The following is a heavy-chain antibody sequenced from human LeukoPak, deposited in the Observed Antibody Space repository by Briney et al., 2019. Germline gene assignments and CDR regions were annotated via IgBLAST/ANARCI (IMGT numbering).Heavy chain of an antibody. D-gene: IGHD2-2*01. CDR1: GFTFGAYA. CDR3: RRNGRGCSSTSCYAGRFDP. CDR2: ITSQAYGGTT. Sequence: QPGRSLRLSCTASGFTFGAYAISWVRQAPGKGLEWVGFITSQAYGGTTEYAASVRGRFTLSRDDSKSIAYLQMNSLKTEDTAVYYCRRNGRGCSSTSCYAGRFDPWGQGTQVTVSS. J-gene: IGHJ5*02. V-gene: IGHV3-49*04.